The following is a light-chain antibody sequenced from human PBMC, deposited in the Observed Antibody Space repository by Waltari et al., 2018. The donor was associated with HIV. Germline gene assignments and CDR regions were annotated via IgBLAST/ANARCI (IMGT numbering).Light chain of an antibody. Sequence: EIGLTHSQGPLSLSPGERATLPGRASQSVCSSCLTWYQQKPGQAPRLLIYDTSSRATGIPDRFSGSGSGTDFTLTISRLEPEDFAVYYCQQYGSSPWTFGHGTKVEIK. CDR2: DTS. J-gene: IGKJ1*01. CDR1: QSVCSSC. V-gene: IGKV3-20*01. CDR3: QQYGSSPWT.